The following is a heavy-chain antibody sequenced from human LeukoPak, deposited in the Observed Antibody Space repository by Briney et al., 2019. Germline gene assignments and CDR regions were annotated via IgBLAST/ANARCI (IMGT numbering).Heavy chain of an antibody. Sequence: SETLSLTCTVSGDSISSYYWSWIRQPPGEGLEWIGYIYYSGSTSYNPSLKSRVTMSIDTSKNQFSLKLTSVTAADTAVYYCARDSGYGSATSWGQGTLVTVSS. CDR1: GDSISSYY. CDR2: IYYSGST. V-gene: IGHV4-59*01. CDR3: ARDSGYGSATS. J-gene: IGHJ4*02. D-gene: IGHD3-10*01.